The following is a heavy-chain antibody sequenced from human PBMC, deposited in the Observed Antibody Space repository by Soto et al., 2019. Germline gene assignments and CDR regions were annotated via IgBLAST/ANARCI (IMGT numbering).Heavy chain of an antibody. Sequence: PSETLSLTCPVSGGSISSYYWSWIRQPPGKGLEWIGYIYYSGSTNYNPSLKSRVTISVDTSKNQFSLKLSSVTAADTAVYYCARAPLEDIVLVPAAFDYWGQGTLVTVSS. CDR1: GGSISSYY. J-gene: IGHJ4*02. V-gene: IGHV4-59*01. CDR2: IYYSGST. D-gene: IGHD2-2*01. CDR3: ARAPLEDIVLVPAAFDY.